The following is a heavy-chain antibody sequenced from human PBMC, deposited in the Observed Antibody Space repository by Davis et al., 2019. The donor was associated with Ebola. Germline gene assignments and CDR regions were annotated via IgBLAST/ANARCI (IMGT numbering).Heavy chain of an antibody. J-gene: IGHJ3*01. CDR1: GYTLTELS. CDR3: AAGGPGGGFDV. V-gene: IGHV1-24*01. CDR2: FDPEDGET. Sequence: AASVKVSCKVSGYTLTELSMHWVRQAPGKGLEWMGGFDPEDGETIYAQKFQGRVTMTEDTSTDTAYMELSSLRSEDTAVYFCAAGGPGGGFDVWGQGTMVIVSS. D-gene: IGHD2-15*01.